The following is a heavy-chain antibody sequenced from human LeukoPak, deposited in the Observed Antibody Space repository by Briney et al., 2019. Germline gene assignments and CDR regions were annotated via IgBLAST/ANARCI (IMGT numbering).Heavy chain of an antibody. J-gene: IGHJ4*02. D-gene: IGHD5-18*01. CDR2: IYTSGST. V-gene: IGHV4-4*07. CDR1: GGSISSYY. CDR3: ARHTRGYSNDYFDS. Sequence: SETLSLTCTVSGGSISSYYWSWIRQPAGKGLEWIGRIYTSGSTNYNPSLKSRVTMSVDTSKNQFSLKLSSVTAADTAVYYCARHTRGYSNDYFDSWGQGTLVTVSS.